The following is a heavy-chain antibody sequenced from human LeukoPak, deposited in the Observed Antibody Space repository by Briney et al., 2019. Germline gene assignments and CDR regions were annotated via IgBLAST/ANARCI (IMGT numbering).Heavy chain of an antibody. V-gene: IGHV3-49*04. Sequence: GGSLRLSCRASGFTFGGYAVNWVRQAPGKGLEWVGFIRSDAYGGTIQYDASVRGRFTISRDDSKTIAYLQMNSLKTEDTAVYYCARDISEMGAFDIWGLGTMVTVPS. CDR2: IRSDAYGGTI. CDR1: GFTFGGYA. J-gene: IGHJ3*02. CDR3: ARDISEMGAFDI. D-gene: IGHD5-24*01.